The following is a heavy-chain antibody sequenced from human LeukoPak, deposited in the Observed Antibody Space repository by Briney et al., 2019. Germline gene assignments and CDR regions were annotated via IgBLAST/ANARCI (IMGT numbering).Heavy chain of an antibody. J-gene: IGHJ4*02. CDR2: ISGSGGGT. V-gene: IGHV3-23*01. Sequence: GGSLRLSCAASGFTLSTSGMSWGGQAPGKGLEWVSGISGSGGGTYYADSVKGRFSISTDNSKNTLYLQMNSLRAEDTAVYYCARERERFLNFRGQGTLVTVSS. CDR1: GFTLSTSG. CDR3: ARERERFLNF. D-gene: IGHD3-3*01.